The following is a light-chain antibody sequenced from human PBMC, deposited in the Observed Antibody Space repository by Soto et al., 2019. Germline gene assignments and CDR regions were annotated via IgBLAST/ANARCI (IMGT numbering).Light chain of an antibody. Sequence: QSVLTQPPSASGTPGQRITISCSGSSSNIGSSTVNWYQQLPGTAPKLLIYSSNQRPTGVPDRFSGSKSDTSASLAISGLQSEDEADYYCATWDDSLGGVVFGGGTKVTVL. CDR1: SSNIGSST. V-gene: IGLV1-44*01. CDR2: SSN. J-gene: IGLJ2*01. CDR3: ATWDDSLGGVV.